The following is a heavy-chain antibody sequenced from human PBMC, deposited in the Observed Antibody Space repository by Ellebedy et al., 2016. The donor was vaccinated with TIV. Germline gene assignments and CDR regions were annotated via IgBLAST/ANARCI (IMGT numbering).Heavy chain of an antibody. D-gene: IGHD3-22*01. J-gene: IGHJ4*02. CDR3: VRDWNRSGYDY. CDR2: ISGYNGNT. CDR1: GDKFTGYD. V-gene: IGHV1-18*01. Sequence: AASVEVSCKTSGDKFTGYDINWVRQAPGHGLEWVGWISGYNGNTNYEEMFQDRVTMNRDNYTNTADMELRSLRSDDTAVYFCVRDWNRSGYDYWGQGTLVTVSS.